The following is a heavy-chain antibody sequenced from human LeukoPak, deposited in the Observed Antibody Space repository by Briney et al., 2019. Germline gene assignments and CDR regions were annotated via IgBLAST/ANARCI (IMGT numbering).Heavy chain of an antibody. CDR1: GGTFSSYA. J-gene: IGHJ3*02. Sequence: ASVKVSCKASGGTFSSYAISWVRHAPGQGLEWMGRFIPIFGTTNYAQKFQGRVSITTDESTSTAYMDLSSLRYEDTAVYYCAREEREIFGVVIIGDDAFDIWGQGTMVTVSS. D-gene: IGHD3-3*01. V-gene: IGHV1-69*05. CDR2: FIPIFGTT. CDR3: AREEREIFGVVIIGDDAFDI.